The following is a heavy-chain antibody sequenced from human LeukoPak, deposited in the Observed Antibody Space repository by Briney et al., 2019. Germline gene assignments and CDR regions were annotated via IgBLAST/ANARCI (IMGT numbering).Heavy chain of an antibody. J-gene: IGHJ4*02. D-gene: IGHD6-19*01. CDR1: GVTLSSYA. CDR2: ISWNSGSI. V-gene: IGHV3-9*01. CDR3: AKDNRRHYTSGPNPDSLH. Sequence: GGSLRLSCAASGVTLSSYAMSWARQAPGKGLEWVSGISWNSGSIDYADSVKGRFTISRDNAKNSLYLQMNSLRVEDTAFYYCAKDNRRHYTSGPNPDSLHWGQGALVTVSS.